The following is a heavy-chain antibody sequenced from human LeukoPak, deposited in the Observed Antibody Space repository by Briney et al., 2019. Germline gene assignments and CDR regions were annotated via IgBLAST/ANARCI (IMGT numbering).Heavy chain of an antibody. CDR2: ISAYNGNT. CDR3: ARDSGTVSGSGNRDY. CDR1: SDEFNTYG. D-gene: IGHD1-1*01. J-gene: IGHJ4*02. V-gene: IGHV1-18*01. Sequence: ASVKVSCKASSDEFNTYGISWVRQAPAQGLEWMGWISAYNGNTNYAQKLQGRVTMTTDTSTSTAYMELRSLRSDDTAVYYCARDSGTVSGSGNRDYWGQGTLVTVAS.